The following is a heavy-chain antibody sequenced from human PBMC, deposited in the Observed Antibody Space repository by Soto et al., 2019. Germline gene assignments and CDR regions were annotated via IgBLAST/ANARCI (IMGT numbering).Heavy chain of an antibody. Sequence: ASVKVSCKASGYTFTSYAMHWVRQAPGQRLEWMGWINAGNGNTKYSQKFQGRVTITRDTSASTAYMELSSLRSEDTAVYYCASGYPDHDAFDIWGQGTMVTVSS. CDR2: INAGNGNT. CDR1: GYTFTSYA. CDR3: ASGYPDHDAFDI. J-gene: IGHJ3*02. D-gene: IGHD3-22*01. V-gene: IGHV1-3*01.